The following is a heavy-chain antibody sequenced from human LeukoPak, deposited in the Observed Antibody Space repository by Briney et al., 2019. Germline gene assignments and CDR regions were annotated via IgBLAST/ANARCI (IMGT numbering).Heavy chain of an antibody. D-gene: IGHD6-13*01. CDR1: GGSFSGYY. CDR3: ARAYSSSSQAYGMDV. CDR2: IYYSGST. Sequence: SETLSLTCAVYGGSFSGYYWSWIRQPPGKGLEWIGYIYYSGSTYYNPSLKSRLTISVDTSKNQFSLKLSSVTAADTAVYYCARAYSSSSQAYGMDVWGQGTTVTVSS. J-gene: IGHJ6*02. V-gene: IGHV4-34*01.